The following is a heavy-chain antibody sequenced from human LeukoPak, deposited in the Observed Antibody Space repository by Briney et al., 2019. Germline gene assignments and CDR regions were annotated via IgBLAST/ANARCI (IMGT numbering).Heavy chain of an antibody. Sequence: GGSLRLSCAASGFTFSSYSMNWVRQAPGKGLEWVSHITASGTAMFYADSVKGRFTISRDDAKNSLYLQMNSLRDEDTAVYYCASSGSYRFDYWGQGTLVTVSS. CDR3: ASSGSYRFDY. CDR2: ITASGTAM. D-gene: IGHD1-26*01. V-gene: IGHV3-48*02. CDR1: GFTFSSYS. J-gene: IGHJ4*02.